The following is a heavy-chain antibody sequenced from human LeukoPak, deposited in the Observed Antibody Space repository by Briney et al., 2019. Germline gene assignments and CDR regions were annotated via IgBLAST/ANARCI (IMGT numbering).Heavy chain of an antibody. CDR3: ATEGYDRSSFHSH. Sequence: ASETLSLTCAVSGDSISRSDYYWGWIRQPPGKGLEWIGAISYTGRTVYNPSLKSRVTISIDTSKIQFSLRLSSVTAADTAVYYCATEGYDRSSFHSHWGQGTLVTVSS. V-gene: IGHV4-39*07. J-gene: IGHJ4*02. CDR1: GDSISRSDYY. D-gene: IGHD6-6*01. CDR2: ISYTGRT.